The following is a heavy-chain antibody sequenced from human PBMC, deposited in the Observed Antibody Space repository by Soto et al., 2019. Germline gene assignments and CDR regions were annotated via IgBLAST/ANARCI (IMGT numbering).Heavy chain of an antibody. V-gene: IGHV3-30*18. CDR1: GFTFSSYG. Sequence: QAQLVESGGGVVQPGRSLRLSCADSGFTFSSYGMHWVRQAPGKGLEWVAGISFDGSNQDYADSVKGRFTISRDNSKNTLILQMNCLRNDETAVDYCAKGYANGLMWGQGTRVIVSS. CDR3: AKGYANGLM. D-gene: IGHD1-1*01. CDR2: ISFDGSNQ. J-gene: IGHJ3*02.